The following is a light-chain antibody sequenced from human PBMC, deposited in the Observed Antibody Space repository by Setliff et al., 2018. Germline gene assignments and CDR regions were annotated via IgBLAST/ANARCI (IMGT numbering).Light chain of an antibody. Sequence: QSALTQPASVSGSPGQSITISCTGSSGDIGSFTFVSWCQQYPDEAPKLIIFEVSDRPSGISDRFSGSKSANTASLTISGLQAEDEADYYCSSYTSNGLYVFGTGTKGTVL. V-gene: IGLV2-14*03. CDR3: SSYTSNGLYV. J-gene: IGLJ1*01. CDR1: SGDIGSFTF. CDR2: EVS.